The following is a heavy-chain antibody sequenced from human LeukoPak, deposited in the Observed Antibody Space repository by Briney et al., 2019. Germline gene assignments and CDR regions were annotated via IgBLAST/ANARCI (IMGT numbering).Heavy chain of an antibody. CDR3: ARAPTTHWYYYYMDV. CDR2: MNPNSGNT. D-gene: IGHD1-1*01. V-gene: IGHV1-8*03. J-gene: IGHJ6*03. Sequence: ASVKVSCKASGGTFTSYDINWVRQATGQGLEWMGWMNPNSGNTGYAQKFQGRVTITRNTSISTAYMELSSLRSEDTAVYYCARAPTTHWYYYYMDVWGKGTTVTVSS. CDR1: GGTFTSYD.